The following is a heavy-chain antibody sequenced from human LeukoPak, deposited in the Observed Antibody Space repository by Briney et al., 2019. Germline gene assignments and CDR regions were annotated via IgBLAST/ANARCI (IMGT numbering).Heavy chain of an antibody. V-gene: IGHV3-30-3*01. CDR1: GFTFSSYA. CDR2: ISYDGSNK. CDR3: ARGIQLWLLNY. Sequence: GRSLRLSCAASGFTFSSYAMHWVRQAPGKGLEWVAAISYDGSNKYSADSVKGRFTISRDNSKNTQYLQMTMLKAEDTAVHYCARGIQLWLLNYWGQGTLVTVSS. D-gene: IGHD5-18*01. J-gene: IGHJ4*02.